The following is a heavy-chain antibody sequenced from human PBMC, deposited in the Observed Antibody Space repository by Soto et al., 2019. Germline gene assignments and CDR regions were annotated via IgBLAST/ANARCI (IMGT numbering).Heavy chain of an antibody. Sequence: GGSLRLSCAASGFTFISYSMNWVRQAPGKGLEWVSSISSSSSYIYYADSVTGRFTISRDNAKNSLYLQMNSLRDEDTAVYYCARDHMGSSWRYYGMDVWGQGTTVTVSS. CDR1: GFTFISYS. J-gene: IGHJ6*02. CDR2: ISSSSSYI. V-gene: IGHV3-21*01. CDR3: ARDHMGSSWRYYGMDV. D-gene: IGHD6-13*01.